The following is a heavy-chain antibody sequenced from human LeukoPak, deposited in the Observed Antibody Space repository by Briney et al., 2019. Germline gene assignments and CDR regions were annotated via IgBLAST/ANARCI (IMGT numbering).Heavy chain of an antibody. Sequence: TGGSLRLSCAASGFTLSNYAMNWVRQAPGKGLEWVAIISFDGSNKYYADSVKGRFTISRDNSKNTLYLQMNSLRAEDTAVYYCARDCSSTTCYSNPYHFYGMDIWGQGTTVTVSS. CDR3: ARDCSSTTCYSNPYHFYGMDI. CDR1: GFTLSNYA. V-gene: IGHV3-30-3*01. J-gene: IGHJ6*02. CDR2: ISFDGSNK. D-gene: IGHD2-2*01.